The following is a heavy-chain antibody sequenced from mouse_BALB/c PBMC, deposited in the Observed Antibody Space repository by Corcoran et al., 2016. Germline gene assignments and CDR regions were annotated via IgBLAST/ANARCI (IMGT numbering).Heavy chain of an antibody. V-gene: IGHV9-3-1*01. J-gene: IGHJ2*01. CDR2: INTYTGEP. D-gene: IGHD2-14*01. CDR3: ARYDYYFDY. Sequence: QIQLVQSGPELKKPGETVKISCKASGYTFTNYGMNWVKQAPGKGLKWMGWINTYTGEPTYADDFKVRFAFSLETSASTAYLQINNLKNEDTATYFCARYDYYFDYWGQGTTLTVSS. CDR1: GYTFTNYG.